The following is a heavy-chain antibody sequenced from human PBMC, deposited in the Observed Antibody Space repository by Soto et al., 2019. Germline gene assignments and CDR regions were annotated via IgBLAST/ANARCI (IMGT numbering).Heavy chain of an antibody. J-gene: IGHJ1*01. V-gene: IGHV3-9*01. D-gene: IGHD6-13*01. CDR1: GFTFDYYA. Sequence: LRLSCSASGFTFDYYAMHWVRQVPGKGLEWVSGINWNSGSIGYGDSVKGRFAISRDNAKNSLHLQMNSLSAEDTAFYYCVKDESINWYSGHFRHWGQGTLVTVSS. CDR2: INWNSGSI. CDR3: VKDESINWYSGHFRH.